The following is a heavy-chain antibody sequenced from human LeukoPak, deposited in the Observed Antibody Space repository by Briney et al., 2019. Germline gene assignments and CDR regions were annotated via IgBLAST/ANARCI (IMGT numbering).Heavy chain of an antibody. CDR3: ARVEQYSKKRIRDWEYDY. V-gene: IGHV1-2*02. D-gene: IGHD6-6*01. CDR2: INPNSGGT. Sequence: ASVTVSCKASGYTFTGYYMHWVRQAPGQGLEWLGWINPNSGGTNYAQKFQGRVTMTRDTSISTAYMELSRLRSDDTAVYYCARVEQYSKKRIRDWEYDYWGQGTLVTVSS. J-gene: IGHJ4*02. CDR1: GYTFTGYY.